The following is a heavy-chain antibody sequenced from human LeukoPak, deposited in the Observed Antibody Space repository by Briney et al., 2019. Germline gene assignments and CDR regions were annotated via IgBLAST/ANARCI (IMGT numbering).Heavy chain of an antibody. Sequence: GGSLRLSCAASGFTFSDYNMNWVRQAPGKGLEWVSYITNGGSTIHHADSVKGRFTISRDNAKKTLYLQMNSLRAEDTAVYYCARSIGLTGGGVDVWGQGTTVTVS. CDR3: ARSIGLTGGGVDV. CDR2: ITNGGSTI. D-gene: IGHD3-9*01. CDR1: GFTFSDYN. V-gene: IGHV3-11*01. J-gene: IGHJ6*02.